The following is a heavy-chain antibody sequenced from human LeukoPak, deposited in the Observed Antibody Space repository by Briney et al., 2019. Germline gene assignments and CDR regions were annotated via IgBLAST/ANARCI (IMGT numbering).Heavy chain of an antibody. D-gene: IGHD6-13*01. CDR3: ASSSSSWYSGAFDI. V-gene: IGHV1-18*01. CDR2: ISAYNGNT. Sequence: ASVKVSCEASGYTFTSYGISWVRQAPGQGLEWMGWISAYNGNTNYAQKLQGRVTMTTDTSTSTAYMELRSLRSDDTAVYYCASSSSSWYSGAFDIWGQGTMVTVSS. J-gene: IGHJ3*02. CDR1: GYTFTSYG.